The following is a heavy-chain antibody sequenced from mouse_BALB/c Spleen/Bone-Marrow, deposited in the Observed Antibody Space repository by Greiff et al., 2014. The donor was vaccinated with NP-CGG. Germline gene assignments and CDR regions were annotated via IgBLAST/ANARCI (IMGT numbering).Heavy chain of an antibody. CDR2: IDPANGNT. V-gene: IGHV14-3*02. D-gene: IGHD1-1*01. CDR1: GFNINDTY. Sequence: EVQLVESGAELVKPGASVKLSCTASGFNINDTYMHWVKQRPEQGLEWIGRIDPANGNTKYDPKFQGKATITADTSSNTAYLQLSSLTSEDTAVYYCAIYYYGSGGFAYWGQGTLVTVSA. J-gene: IGHJ3*01. CDR3: AIYYYGSGGFAY.